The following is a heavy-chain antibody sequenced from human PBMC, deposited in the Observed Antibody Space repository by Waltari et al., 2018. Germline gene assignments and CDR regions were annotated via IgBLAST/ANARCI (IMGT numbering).Heavy chain of an antibody. J-gene: IGHJ2*01. CDR2: IYRGGST. CDR3: ARGGLTATTKYAPWYFDL. V-gene: IGHV3-53*01. CDR1: GFTVSTTY. D-gene: IGHD1-7*01. Sequence: EVQLVDSGGGFIHPGGSLRLSCAASGFTVSTTYMTWVRQAPGKGLEWVSIIYRGGSTYDADSVRGRFTASENNSKNTLDLQMDRLRAEDTAVYYCARGGLTATTKYAPWYFDLWGRGTLVTVSS.